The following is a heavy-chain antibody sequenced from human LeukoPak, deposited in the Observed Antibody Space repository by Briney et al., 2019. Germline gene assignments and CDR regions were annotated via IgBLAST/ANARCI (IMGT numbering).Heavy chain of an antibody. CDR1: EFTFSSHG. J-gene: IGHJ3*02. CDR3: AKGGDYYDSSASGGFDVFDI. D-gene: IGHD3-22*01. CDR2: IWYDGSNK. V-gene: IGHV3-33*06. Sequence: GRSLRLSCAASEFTFSSHGVHWVRQAPGKGLEWVAVIWYDGSNKYYVDSVKGRFTISRDNSKSTLYLQMNSLRAEDTAVYYCAKGGDYYDSSASGGFDVFDIWGQGTMVTVSS.